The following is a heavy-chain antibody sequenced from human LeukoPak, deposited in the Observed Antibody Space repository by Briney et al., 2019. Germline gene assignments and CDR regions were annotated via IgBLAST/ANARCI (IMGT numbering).Heavy chain of an antibody. CDR3: AKARPYIAAAGNFDY. J-gene: IGHJ4*02. D-gene: IGHD6-13*01. V-gene: IGHV3-7*03. CDR1: GFTFSKHW. CDR2: MNQKGSEK. Sequence: GGSLRLSCAASGFTFSKHWMTWVRQAPGKGLEWVANMNQKGSEKYYVDSVRGRFTISRDNSKNTLYLQMNSLRAEDTAVYYCAKARPYIAAAGNFDYWGQGTLVTVSS.